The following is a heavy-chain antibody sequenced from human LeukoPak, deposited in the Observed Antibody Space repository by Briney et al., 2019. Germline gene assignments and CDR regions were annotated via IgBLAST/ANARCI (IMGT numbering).Heavy chain of an antibody. CDR1: GFTFSSYW. Sequence: GGSLRLSCPASGFTFSSYWMSWVRQAPGKGLEWVANIKQDGSEKYYVDSVKGRFTISRDNAKNSLYLQMNSLRAEDTAVYYCARDFNWNLDYWGQGTLVTVSS. CDR3: ARDFNWNLDY. J-gene: IGHJ4*02. V-gene: IGHV3-7*01. CDR2: IKQDGSEK. D-gene: IGHD1-20*01.